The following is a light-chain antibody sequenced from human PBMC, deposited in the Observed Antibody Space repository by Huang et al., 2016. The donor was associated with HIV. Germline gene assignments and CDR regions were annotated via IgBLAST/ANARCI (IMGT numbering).Light chain of an antibody. CDR2: DAS. CDR1: QSVSSY. CDR3: QQRSNWPGFT. Sequence: EIVLTQSPATLSLSPGERATLSCRASQSVSSYLAWYQQTPGQAPRLLIYDASTRATGIPARFSGSGSGTDFTLTISSLEPEDFAVYYCQQRSNWPGFTFGPGTKVDIK. V-gene: IGKV3-11*01. J-gene: IGKJ3*01.